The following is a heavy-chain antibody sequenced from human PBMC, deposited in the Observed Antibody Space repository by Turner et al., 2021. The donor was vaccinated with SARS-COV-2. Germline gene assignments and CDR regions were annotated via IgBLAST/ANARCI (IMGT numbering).Heavy chain of an antibody. V-gene: IGHV1-2*02. Sequence: QVQLVQSGAEVRKPGASVKVSCKASGYTLTGYYMHWVRQAPGQGLEWMGWINPNSCGTNDAQKFQGRVTMTWDTSISTAYMELSRLRSDDTAVYYCARSRYTYGSYYYYGMDVWGQGTTVTVSS. J-gene: IGHJ6*02. CDR1: GYTLTGYY. CDR2: INPNSCGT. D-gene: IGHD5-18*01. CDR3: ARSRYTYGSYYYYGMDV.